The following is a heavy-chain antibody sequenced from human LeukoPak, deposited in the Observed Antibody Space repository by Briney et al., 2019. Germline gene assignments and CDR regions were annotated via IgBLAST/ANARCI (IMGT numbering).Heavy chain of an antibody. J-gene: IGHJ6*03. Sequence: ASVKVSCKASEYTFTSYDINWVRQATGQGLEWMGWMNPNSGNTGYAQKFQGRVTMTRNTSISTACMELSSLRSEDTAVYYYARGGCSSWFRPALYYYYYMDVWGKGTTVTLSS. V-gene: IGHV1-8*01. CDR1: EYTFTSYD. D-gene: IGHD6-13*01. CDR3: ARGGCSSWFRPALYYYYYMDV. CDR2: MNPNSGNT.